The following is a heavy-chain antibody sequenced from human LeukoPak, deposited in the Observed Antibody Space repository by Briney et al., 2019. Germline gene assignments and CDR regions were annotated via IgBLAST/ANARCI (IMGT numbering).Heavy chain of an antibody. Sequence: SQTLSLTCAISGDSVSSNNGAWSWIRQSPSRGLEWLGRTYYRSKWYYEYAVSVKSRITIIPDASKNQFSLQLNSVTPEDTAVYYCARAYGSGSYSFWGQGSLATVSS. V-gene: IGHV6-1*01. D-gene: IGHD3-10*01. CDR3: ARAYGSGSYSF. J-gene: IGHJ4*02. CDR1: GDSVSSNNGA. CDR2: TYYRSKWYY.